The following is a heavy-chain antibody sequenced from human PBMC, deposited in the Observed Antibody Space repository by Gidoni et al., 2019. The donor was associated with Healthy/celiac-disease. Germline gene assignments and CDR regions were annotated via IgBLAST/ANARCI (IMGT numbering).Heavy chain of an antibody. D-gene: IGHD1-1*01. V-gene: IGHV4-34*01. CDR1: GWSFSGYS. J-gene: IGHJ2*01. Sequence: QVQLQQWGAGLLMPSETLSLTCAVSGWSFSGYSWSWFRQTPGKGLEWIGEINHSGSPKDNPSRKSRVTIEVDTSNNQFSLKLSCVTAADTAVYYCERRGVDGVRLRIDLWGRGTLVTVSS. CDR2: INHSGSP. CDR3: ERRGVDGVRLRIDL.